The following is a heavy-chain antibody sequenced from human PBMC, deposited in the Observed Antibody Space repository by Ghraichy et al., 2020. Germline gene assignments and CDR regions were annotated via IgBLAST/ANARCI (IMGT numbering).Heavy chain of an antibody. Sequence: GGSLRLSCAASGFIFSPYGMNWVRQAPGKGLEWVSVIYSGGSTYYADSVKGRFTISRDNSKNTLYLQMNSLRAEDTAVYYCARCITMYGMDVWGQGTTVTVSS. D-gene: IGHD3-10*01. CDR1: GFIFSPYG. CDR3: ARCITMYGMDV. CDR2: IYSGGST. J-gene: IGHJ6*02. V-gene: IGHV3-53*01.